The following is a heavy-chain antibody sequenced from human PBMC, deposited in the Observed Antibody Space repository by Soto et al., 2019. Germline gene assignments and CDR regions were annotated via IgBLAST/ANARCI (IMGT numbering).Heavy chain of an antibody. Sequence: VQLEESGGGLVQPGGSLRLSCAASGFTFSSYWMSWVRQAPGRGLEGVANINEDGSRKSYVDSLKGRFTISRDNAKNSLSLQMNSQTADDTAVYYCARGSGSSSSWGHGTLVTVSS. D-gene: IGHD6-6*01. CDR1: GFTFSSYW. J-gene: IGHJ5*01. V-gene: IGHV3-7*05. CDR2: INEDGSRK. CDR3: ARGSGSSSS.